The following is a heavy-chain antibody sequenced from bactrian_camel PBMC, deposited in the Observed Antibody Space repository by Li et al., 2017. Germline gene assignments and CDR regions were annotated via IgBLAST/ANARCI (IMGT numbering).Heavy chain of an antibody. J-gene: IGHJ6*01. D-gene: IGHD2*01. V-gene: IGHV3S40*01. CDR1: GSYKRGSMC. Sequence: VQLVESGGGSVQAGGSLSLSCTINGSYKRGSMCMGWSRQVPGKEREGVAAIDSDTVTTNYADSVKGRFTISQDNAKNTVYLQMNSLKPEDTAMYYCAARGPYCYTKLSVRDFTYWGQGTQVTVS. CDR2: IDSDTVTT. CDR3: AARGPYCYTKLSVRDFTY.